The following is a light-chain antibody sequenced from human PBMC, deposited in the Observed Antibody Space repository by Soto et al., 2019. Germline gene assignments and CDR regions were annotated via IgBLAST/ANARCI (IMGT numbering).Light chain of an antibody. V-gene: IGKV3-11*01. CDR2: RAS. J-gene: IGKJ1*01. CDR1: QSFRSN. CDR3: QHRSNWPGTWT. Sequence: EIVMTQSPATLSVSPGERATLSGSASQSFRSNLAWYQQKPGQPPRLLIYRASNRATGIPARFSGTGSGTDFTLTITSLEPEDFAVYYCQHRSNWPGTWTFGQGTKVDIK.